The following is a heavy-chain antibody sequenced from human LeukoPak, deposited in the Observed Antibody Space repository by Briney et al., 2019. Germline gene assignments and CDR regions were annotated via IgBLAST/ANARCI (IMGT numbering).Heavy chain of an antibody. Sequence: GGSLRLSCAASGFTFSSSGMNWVRQAPGKGLEWVSFIGTNSRTTYYGDSVKGRFTISRDNAKNPLYLQMDSLRAEDTAVYYCAKDFLIDPLWGQGTLVTVSS. V-gene: IGHV3-48*01. CDR2: IGTNSRTT. D-gene: IGHD2-21*01. CDR3: AKDFLIDPL. CDR1: GFTFSSSG. J-gene: IGHJ4*02.